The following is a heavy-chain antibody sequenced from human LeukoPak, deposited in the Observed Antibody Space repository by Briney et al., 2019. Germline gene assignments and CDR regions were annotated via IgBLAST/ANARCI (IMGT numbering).Heavy chain of an antibody. J-gene: IGHJ4*02. CDR1: GFTFSGYA. CDR3: AKDRLDYDDYSYYFDY. D-gene: IGHD4-17*01. V-gene: IGHV3-30*18. CDR2: ISYDGSNK. Sequence: GGSLRLSCAASGFTFSGYAMSWVRQAPGKGLEWVAVISYDGSNKFYADSVKGRFTIARDNSKNTLYLQMNSLRPEDTAVYFCAKDRLDYDDYSYYFDYWGQGTLVTVSS.